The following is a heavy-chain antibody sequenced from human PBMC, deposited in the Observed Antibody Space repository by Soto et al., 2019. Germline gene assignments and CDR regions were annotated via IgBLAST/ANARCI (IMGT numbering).Heavy chain of an antibody. D-gene: IGHD2-21*01. CDR3: ARGKRIAYYYGMDV. CDR2: ISYDGSNK. V-gene: IGHV3-30-3*01. J-gene: IGHJ6*02. Sequence: QVQLVESGGGVVQPGRSLRLSCAASGFTFSSYAMHWVRQAPGKGLEWVAVISYDGSNKYYADSVKGRFTISRDNSKNTLYLQMNSLRAEDTAVYYCARGKRIAYYYGMDVWGQGTTVTVSS. CDR1: GFTFSSYA.